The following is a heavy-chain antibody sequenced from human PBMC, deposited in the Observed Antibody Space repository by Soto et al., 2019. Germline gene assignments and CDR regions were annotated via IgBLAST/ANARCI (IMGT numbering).Heavy chain of an antibody. V-gene: IGHV4-31*03. D-gene: IGHD3-10*01. CDR1: GASITSDGYY. Sequence: QVQLQESGPGLLKTSQTLALTCSVSGASITSDGYYWSWIRQFPGKALEWIGHIYYSGNSYYNLSPGSRLLISVGTSKNPFSLKLSSVTAADTAVYCCARTVGSGSPDFDYWGQGILGTVSS. CDR3: ARTVGSGSPDFDY. CDR2: IYYSGNS. J-gene: IGHJ4*02.